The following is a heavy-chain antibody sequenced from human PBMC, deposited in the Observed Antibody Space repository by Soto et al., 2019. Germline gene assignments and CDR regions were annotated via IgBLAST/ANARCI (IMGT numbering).Heavy chain of an antibody. D-gene: IGHD4-4*01. CDR1: GFTFSSYA. CDR3: ARPRNYYYYYGMDV. Sequence: GGSLRLSCAASGFTFSSYAMHWVRQSPGKGLEWVAVISYDGSNKYYADSVKGRFTISRDNSKNTLYLQMNSLRAEDTAVYYCARPRNYYYYYGMDVWGQGTTVTVS. J-gene: IGHJ6*02. V-gene: IGHV3-30-3*01. CDR2: ISYDGSNK.